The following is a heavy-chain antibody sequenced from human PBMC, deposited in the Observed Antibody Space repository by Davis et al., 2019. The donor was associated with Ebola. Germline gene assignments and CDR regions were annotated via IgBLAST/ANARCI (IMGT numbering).Heavy chain of an antibody. CDR1: GFTFSSYD. CDR3: AGGYQLLYRVYYYYGMDV. V-gene: IGHV3-13*01. D-gene: IGHD2-2*02. Sequence: GESLKISCAASGFTFSSYDMHWVRQATGKGLEWVSAIGTAGDTYYPGSVKGRFTISRDNAKNSLYLQMNSLRAEDTAVYYCAGGYQLLYRVYYYYGMDVWGQGTTVTVSS. J-gene: IGHJ6*02. CDR2: IGTAGDT.